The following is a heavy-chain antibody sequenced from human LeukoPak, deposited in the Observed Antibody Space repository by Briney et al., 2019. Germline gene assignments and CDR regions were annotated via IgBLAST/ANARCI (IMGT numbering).Heavy chain of an antibody. CDR1: GGSFSGYY. CDR3: ARFRFGELLAYYFDY. D-gene: IGHD3-10*01. V-gene: IGHV4-34*01. Sequence: SETLSLTCAVYGGSFSGYYWSWIRQPPGKGLEWIGEINHSGSTNYNPSLKSRVTISVDTSKNQFSLKLSSVTAADTAVYYCARFRFGELLAYYFDYWGQGTLVTVSS. CDR2: INHSGST. J-gene: IGHJ4*02.